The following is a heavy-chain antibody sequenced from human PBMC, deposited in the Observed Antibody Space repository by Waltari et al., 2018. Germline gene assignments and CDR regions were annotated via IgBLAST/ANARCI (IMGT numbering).Heavy chain of an antibody. Sequence: QVQLVQSGAEVKKPGASVKVSCHVSGYTLTDLPMPRVRPAPGKGLEWMGGFDPEDGETIYAQKFQGRVTMTEDTSTDTAYMELSSLRSEDTAVYYCAASKLERAVDWFDPWGQGTLVTVSS. D-gene: IGHD1-1*01. CDR3: AASKLERAVDWFDP. CDR2: FDPEDGET. V-gene: IGHV1-24*01. CDR1: GYTLTDLP. J-gene: IGHJ5*02.